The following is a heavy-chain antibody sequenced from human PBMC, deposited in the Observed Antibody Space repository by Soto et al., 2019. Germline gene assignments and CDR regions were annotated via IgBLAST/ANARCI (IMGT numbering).Heavy chain of an antibody. V-gene: IGHV1-69*12. CDR1: GGAFSRYG. D-gene: IGHD3-22*01. CDR2: IIPIFGTA. CDR3: ARARNDNYYYGMDV. J-gene: IGHJ6*02. Sequence: QVQLVQSGAEVKKPGSPVKVSCKASGGAFSRYGISWVRQAPGQGLEWMGGIIPIFGTANYAQKFQGRVTITADESTSTAYMELSSLRSEDTAVYYCARARNDNYYYGMDVWGQGNTVTVSS.